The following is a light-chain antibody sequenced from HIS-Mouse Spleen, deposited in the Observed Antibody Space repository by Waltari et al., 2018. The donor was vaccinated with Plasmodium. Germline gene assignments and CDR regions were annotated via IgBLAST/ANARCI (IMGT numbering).Light chain of an antibody. CDR3: QQYYSTPLT. CDR2: WAS. Sequence: DLVLTQSPDSLAVSLGERATINCKSSQSVLYSSNNKNDLAWYQQKPGQPPKLLIYWASTRESGVPDRFSGSGSGTDFTLTISSLQAEDVAVYYCQQYYSTPLTFGGGTKVEIK. CDR1: QSVLYSSNNKND. V-gene: IGKV4-1*01. J-gene: IGKJ4*01.